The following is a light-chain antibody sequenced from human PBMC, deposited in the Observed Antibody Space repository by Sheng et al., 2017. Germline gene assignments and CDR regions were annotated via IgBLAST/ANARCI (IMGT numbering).Light chain of an antibody. V-gene: IGKV3-11*01. J-gene: IGKJ5*01. CDR2: DAS. CDR1: QSISNN. CDR3: QQRSNWPPT. Sequence: ETVMTQSPATLSVSPGERATLSCRASQSISNNLAWYQQKPGQAPRLLIYDASNRATGIPARFSGSGSGTDFTLTISSLEPEDFAVYYCQQRSNWPPTFGQGTRLEIK.